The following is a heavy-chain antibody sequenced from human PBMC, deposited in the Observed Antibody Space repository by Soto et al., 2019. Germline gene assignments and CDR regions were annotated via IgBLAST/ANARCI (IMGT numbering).Heavy chain of an antibody. CDR3: ARANWASLDFDTSSFDY. Sequence: QVQLQESGPGLVKPSQTLSLTCSVSGDSLTSPGYYWSWVRQYPGRGLEWIGYISYSGTTYSSPSRKSRLTIYLDTSKNQFSVGLTPVTAADTAVYFCARANWASLDFDTSSFDYWGRGTLVTVS. CDR2: ISYSGTT. V-gene: IGHV4-31*03. CDR1: GDSLTSPGYY. J-gene: IGHJ4*01. D-gene: IGHD7-27*01.